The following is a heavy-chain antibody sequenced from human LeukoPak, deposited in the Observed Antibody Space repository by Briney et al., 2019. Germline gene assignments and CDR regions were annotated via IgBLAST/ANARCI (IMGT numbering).Heavy chain of an antibody. D-gene: IGHD6-13*01. CDR1: GFTFSDHY. Sequence: GGSLRLSCVASGFTFSDHYMDWVRQAPGKGLEWVANIVDDGNKKNYVDSVKGRFTISRDNVKKTLYLQMNSLRVEDTAVYYCARGRGIALWGQGTLVTVSS. CDR2: IVDDGNKK. CDR3: ARGRGIAL. J-gene: IGHJ4*02. V-gene: IGHV3-7*01.